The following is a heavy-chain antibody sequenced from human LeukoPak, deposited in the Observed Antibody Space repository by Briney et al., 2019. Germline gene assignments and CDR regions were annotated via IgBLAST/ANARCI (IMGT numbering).Heavy chain of an antibody. CDR3: TTWSAAHLNFDY. CDR2: IKSKTDGGTT. V-gene: IGHV3-15*01. D-gene: IGHD2-2*01. Sequence: GVSLRLSCAASGFTFSNAWMSWVRQAPGKGLEWVGRIKSKTDGGTTDYAAPVKGTFTISRDDSKNTLYLQMNSLKTEDTAVYYCTTWSAAHLNFDYWGQGTLVTVSS. CDR1: GFTFSNAW. J-gene: IGHJ4*02.